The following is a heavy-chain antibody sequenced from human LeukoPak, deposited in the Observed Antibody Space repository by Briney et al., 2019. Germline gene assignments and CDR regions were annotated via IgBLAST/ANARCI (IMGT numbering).Heavy chain of an antibody. CDR3: GRRSPTHVRDWFDP. J-gene: IGHJ5*02. Sequence: GESLKISCKGSGYSFTNYWIGWVRQMPGKGLEWMGIIYPGDSDTRYSPSFQGQVTISADKSISTAYLQWSSLEASETAMYYCGRRSPTHVRDWFDPWGQGTLVTVSS. CDR1: GYSFTNYW. CDR2: IYPGDSDT. V-gene: IGHV5-51*01.